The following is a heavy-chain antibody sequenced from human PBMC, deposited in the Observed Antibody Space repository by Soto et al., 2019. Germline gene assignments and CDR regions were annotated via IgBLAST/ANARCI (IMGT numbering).Heavy chain of an antibody. CDR2: IYSGGST. Sequence: LRLSCAASGFTVSSNYMSWVRQAPGKGLEWVSVIYSGGSTYYADSVKGRFTISRHNSKNTLYLQMNSLRAEDTAVYYCARGRGIKAAAGPYQKDNWFDPWGQGTLVTVSS. J-gene: IGHJ5*02. D-gene: IGHD6-13*01. CDR1: GFTVSSNY. V-gene: IGHV3-53*04. CDR3: ARGRGIKAAAGPYQKDNWFDP.